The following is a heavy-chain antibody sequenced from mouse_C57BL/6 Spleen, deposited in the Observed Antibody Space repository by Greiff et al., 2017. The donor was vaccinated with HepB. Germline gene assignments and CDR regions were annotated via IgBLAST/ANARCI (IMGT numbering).Heavy chain of an antibody. CDR1: GFTFSSYT. CDR3: ARNYRSSSPIDY. CDR2: ISGGGGNT. V-gene: IGHV5-9*01. Sequence: EVMLVESGGGLVKPGGSLKLSCAASGFTFSSYTMSWVRQTPEKRLEWVATISGGGGNTYYPDSVKGRFTISRDNAKNTLYLQMSSLRSEDTALYYCARNYRSSSPIDYWGQGTTLTVSS. D-gene: IGHD1-1*01. J-gene: IGHJ2*01.